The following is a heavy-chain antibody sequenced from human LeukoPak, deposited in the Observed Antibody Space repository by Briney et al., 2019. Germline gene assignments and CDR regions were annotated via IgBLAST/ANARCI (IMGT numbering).Heavy chain of an antibody. Sequence: SETLSLTCTVSGGAITSHYWTWIRQSPVKGRAWIGDISNSGSTSYNPSLKSRVTISIDTSKNQFSLKLSSVTAADTAVYYCGRDALVGYFSYYYMDVWGKGTTVTVSS. CDR1: GGAITSHY. D-gene: IGHD2-15*01. CDR3: GRDALVGYFSYYYMDV. CDR2: ISNSGST. V-gene: IGHV4-59*11. J-gene: IGHJ6*03.